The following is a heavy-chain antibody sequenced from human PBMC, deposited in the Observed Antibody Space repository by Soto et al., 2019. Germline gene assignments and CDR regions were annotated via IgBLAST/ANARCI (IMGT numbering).Heavy chain of an antibody. CDR1: GGTFSSYA. CDR2: IIPIFGTA. CDR3: ARNYYDSSGYYYFDY. Sequence: SVKVSCKASGGTFSSYAISWVRQTPGQGLEWMGGIIPIFGTANYAQKFQGRVTITADESTSTAYMELSSLRSEDTAVYYCARNYYDSSGYYYFDYWGQGTLVTVSS. V-gene: IGHV1-69*13. J-gene: IGHJ4*02. D-gene: IGHD3-22*01.